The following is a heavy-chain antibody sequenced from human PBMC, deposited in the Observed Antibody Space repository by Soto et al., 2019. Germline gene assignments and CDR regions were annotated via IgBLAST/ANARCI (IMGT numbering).Heavy chain of an antibody. CDR2: IRNKASSYTT. CDR3: ARLAYCTSTTCRAFDY. J-gene: IGHJ4*02. CDR1: GFTFSDHY. Sequence: PGGSLRLSCAASGFTFSDHYMDWVRQAPGKGLEWVGRIRNKASSYTTEYAASVKGRFTISRDDSRNSLYLQMNSLKSEDTAMYYCARLAYCTSTTCRAFDYWGRGTLVTVSS. V-gene: IGHV3-72*01. D-gene: IGHD2-2*01.